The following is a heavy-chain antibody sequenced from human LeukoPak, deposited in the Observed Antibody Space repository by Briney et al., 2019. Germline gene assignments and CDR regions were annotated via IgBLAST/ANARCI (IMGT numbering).Heavy chain of an antibody. J-gene: IGHJ5*02. D-gene: IGHD4-17*01. Sequence: GASVKVSCKASGGTFSSYAISWVRQAPGQGLEWMGGIIPIFGTANYAQKFQGRVTITADESTSTAYMELSSLRSEGTAVYYCARRSGTVTYNWFDPWGQGTLVTVSS. CDR3: ARRSGTVTYNWFDP. CDR2: IIPIFGTA. V-gene: IGHV1-69*01. CDR1: GGTFSSYA.